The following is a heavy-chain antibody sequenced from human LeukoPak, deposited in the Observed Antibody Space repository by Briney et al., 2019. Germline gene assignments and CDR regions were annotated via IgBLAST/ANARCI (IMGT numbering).Heavy chain of an antibody. CDR3: ARVKTTMIVATRAFDI. J-gene: IGHJ3*02. D-gene: IGHD3-22*01. CDR1: GGSFSGYY. V-gene: IGHV4-34*01. CDR2: IYHSGST. Sequence: SETLSLTCAVYGGSFSGYYWSWIRQSPGKGLEWIGEIYHSGSTNSNPSLKSRVTISVDTPKNQFSLKLSSVTAADTAVYYCARVKTTMIVATRAFDIWGQGTMVTVSS.